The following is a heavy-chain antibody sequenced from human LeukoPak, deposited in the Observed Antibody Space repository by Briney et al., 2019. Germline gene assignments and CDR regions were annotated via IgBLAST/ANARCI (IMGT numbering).Heavy chain of an antibody. D-gene: IGHD3-16*01. CDR3: GRGGGYGVVV. CDR1: GFTFSSYG. J-gene: IGHJ6*02. Sequence: PGGSLRLSCAASGFTFSSYGMHWVRQAPGKGLEWVAVISYDGSNKYYADSVKGRFTISRDNAKNSLYLQMNSLRAEDTPVYYWGRGGGYGVVVWGEGTTVTVS. CDR2: ISYDGSNK. V-gene: IGHV3-30*03.